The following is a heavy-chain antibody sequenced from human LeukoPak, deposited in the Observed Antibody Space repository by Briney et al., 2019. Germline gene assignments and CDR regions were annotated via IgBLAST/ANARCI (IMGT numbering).Heavy chain of an antibody. V-gene: IGHV3-11*04. J-gene: IGHJ4*02. Sequence: GGSLRLSCAASGFTFSDYYMSWIRQAPGKGLEWVSYISSSGSTIYYADSVKGRFTISRDNSKNTLYLQMNSLRAEDTAVYYCAKDTAMVLDYWGQGTLVTVSS. CDR1: GFTFSDYY. CDR2: ISSSGSTI. D-gene: IGHD5-18*01. CDR3: AKDTAMVLDY.